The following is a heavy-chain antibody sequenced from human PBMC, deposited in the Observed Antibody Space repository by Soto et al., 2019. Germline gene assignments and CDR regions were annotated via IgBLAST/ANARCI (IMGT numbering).Heavy chain of an antibody. D-gene: IGHD6-13*01. J-gene: IGHJ4*02. V-gene: IGHV1-8*01. CDR2: MSPNSGHT. CDR1: GYTFTSYE. Sequence: ASVKVSCKASGYTFTSYEINWVRQVAGQGLEWMGWMSPNSGHTGYAQKFQGRVTMTRNTSIRTAYMELSSLRSEDTAVYYCARVIEAQFVVCDYWGQGTLVTVSS. CDR3: ARVIEAQFVVCDY.